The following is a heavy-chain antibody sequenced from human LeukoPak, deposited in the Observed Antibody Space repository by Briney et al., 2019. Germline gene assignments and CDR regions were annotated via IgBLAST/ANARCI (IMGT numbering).Heavy chain of an antibody. D-gene: IGHD6-13*01. CDR1: GGSISSYY. J-gene: IGHJ6*02. Sequence: SETLSLTCTVSGGSISSYYWSWIRQPPGKGLEWIGYIYYSGSTNYSPSLKSRVTISVDTSKNQFSLKLSSVTAADTAVYYCARVRSSSWSGYYYYGMDVWGQGTTVTVSS. CDR2: IYYSGST. CDR3: ARVRSSSWSGYYYYGMDV. V-gene: IGHV4-59*01.